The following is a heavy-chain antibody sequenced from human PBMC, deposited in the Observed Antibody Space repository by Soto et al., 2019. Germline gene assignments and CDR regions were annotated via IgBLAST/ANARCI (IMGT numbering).Heavy chain of an antibody. CDR1: GYTFTGYY. Sequence: ASVKVSCKASGYTFTGYYMHWVRQAPGQGLEWMGWINPNSGGTNYAQKFQGWVTMTRDTSISTAYMELSRLRSDDTAVYYCARGPDRIAVAGIDYWGQGTLVTVSS. CDR2: INPNSGGT. J-gene: IGHJ4*02. D-gene: IGHD6-19*01. CDR3: ARGPDRIAVAGIDY. V-gene: IGHV1-2*04.